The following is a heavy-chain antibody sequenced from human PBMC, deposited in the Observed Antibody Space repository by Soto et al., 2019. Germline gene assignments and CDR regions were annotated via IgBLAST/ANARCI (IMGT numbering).Heavy chain of an antibody. CDR2: FDPEDGET. CDR1: GYTLTELS. D-gene: IGHD2-15*01. Sequence: QVQLVQSGAEVKKPGASVKVSCKVSGYTLTELSMHWVRQAPGKGLEWMGGFDPEDGETIYAQKFQGRVTMTEDTSTDTAYMGLSSLRSEDTAVYYCASVVVVAAIYDPPKSFQHWGQGTLVTVSS. CDR3: ASVVVVAAIYDPPKSFQH. J-gene: IGHJ1*01. V-gene: IGHV1-24*01.